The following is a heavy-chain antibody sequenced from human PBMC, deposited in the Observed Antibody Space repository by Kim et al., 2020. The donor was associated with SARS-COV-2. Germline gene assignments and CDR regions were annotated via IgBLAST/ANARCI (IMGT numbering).Heavy chain of an antibody. Sequence: SVKVSCKASGGTFSSYAISWVRQAPGQGLEWMGGIIPIFGTANYAQKFQGRVTITADESTSTAYMELSSLRSEDTAVYYCARGLPEAMDYYYGMDVWGQGTTVTVSS. CDR1: GGTFSSYA. D-gene: IGHD5-18*01. CDR3: ARGLPEAMDYYYGMDV. V-gene: IGHV1-69*13. J-gene: IGHJ6*02. CDR2: IIPIFGTA.